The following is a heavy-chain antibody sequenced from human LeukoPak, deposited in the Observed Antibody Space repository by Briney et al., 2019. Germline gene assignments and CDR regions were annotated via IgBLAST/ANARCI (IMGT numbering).Heavy chain of an antibody. CDR1: GFTFRNYW. Sequence: GGALRLSCVAYGFTFRNYWMQWVRQAPGKGLEWVANIKQDGGERYYVDSVKGRFTISRDNAKDSLYLQMNSLRAEDTAVYYCARRYFDYWGQGTLVTVSS. J-gene: IGHJ4*02. V-gene: IGHV3-7*03. CDR2: IKQDGGER. CDR3: ARRYFDY.